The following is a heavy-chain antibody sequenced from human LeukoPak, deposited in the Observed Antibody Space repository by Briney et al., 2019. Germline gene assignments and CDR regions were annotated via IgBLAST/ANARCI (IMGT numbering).Heavy chain of an antibody. V-gene: IGHV4-4*09. J-gene: IGHJ4*02. CDR2: IYTRGTT. D-gene: IGHD3-16*02. Sequence: PSETLSLTCSVSGGSISSYYWSWIRQPPGKGLEWIGYIYTRGTTNYSPSLKSRVTMSADTSKSQFSLKLTSVTAADTAVYYCAGSLPAPKEFAYWGQGTLVTVSS. CDR1: GGSISSYY. CDR3: AGSLPAPKEFAY.